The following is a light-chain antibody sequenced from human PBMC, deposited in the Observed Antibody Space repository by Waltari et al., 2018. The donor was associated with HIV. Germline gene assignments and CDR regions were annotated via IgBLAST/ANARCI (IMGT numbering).Light chain of an antibody. CDR2: GAS. J-gene: IGKJ4*01. CDR1: QAIGQS. CDR3: QHYNFLLT. Sequence: DVHMTQSPASLSASVWDRVTISCQANQAIGQSLNWYHQKTGKAPKLLFYGASNLEKGVPPRINGSGSGTEFTFSIDPLQPEDVGTYYCQHYNFLLTFGGGTKV. V-gene: IGKV1-33*01.